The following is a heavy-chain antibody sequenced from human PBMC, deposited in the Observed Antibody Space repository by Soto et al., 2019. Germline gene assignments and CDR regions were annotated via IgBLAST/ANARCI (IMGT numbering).Heavy chain of an antibody. D-gene: IGHD1-26*01. J-gene: IGHJ1*01. CDR1: GGSISSSSYY. CDR3: ARLRGGSYYTPEYFQH. Sequence: QLQLQESGPGLVKPSETLSLTCTVSGGSISSSSYYWGWIRQPPGKGLEWIGSIYYSGSTYYNPSLKSRVTISVDTSKNQFSLKLSSVTAADTAVYYWARLRGGSYYTPEYFQHWGQGTLVTVSS. CDR2: IYYSGST. V-gene: IGHV4-39*01.